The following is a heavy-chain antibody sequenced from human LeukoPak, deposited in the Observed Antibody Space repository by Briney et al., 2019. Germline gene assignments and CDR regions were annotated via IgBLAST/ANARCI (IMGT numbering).Heavy chain of an antibody. CDR3: ARDQGYYYDSSGPPGRFDP. V-gene: IGHV4-59*01. J-gene: IGHJ5*02. Sequence: PSETLSLTCTVSGGSIISYYWSWIRQPPGKGLEWIGYIYYSGSTNYNPSLKSRVTISVDTSKNQFSLKLSSVTAADTAVYYCARDQGYYYDSSGPPGRFDPWGQGTLVTVSS. CDR1: GGSIISYY. CDR2: IYYSGST. D-gene: IGHD3-22*01.